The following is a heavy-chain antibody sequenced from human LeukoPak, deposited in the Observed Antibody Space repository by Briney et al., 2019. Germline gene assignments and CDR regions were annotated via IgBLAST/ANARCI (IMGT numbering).Heavy chain of an antibody. D-gene: IGHD3-22*01. CDR1: GYTFTDYY. Sequence: GASVKVSCKASGYTFTDYYMHWVRQAPGQGLDWMGWINPNSGGTNYAQKFQGRVTMTRDTSISTAYMELSRLRSDDTAVYYCARGDRETYYYDMRDAFDIWGQGTMVTVSS. CDR3: ARGDRETYYYDMRDAFDI. J-gene: IGHJ3*02. V-gene: IGHV1-2*02. CDR2: INPNSGGT.